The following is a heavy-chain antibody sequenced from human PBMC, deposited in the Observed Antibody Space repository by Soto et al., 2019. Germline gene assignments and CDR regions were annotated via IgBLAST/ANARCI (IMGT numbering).Heavy chain of an antibody. Sequence: PSETLSLTCSVSGASLNSGNYYWGCIRQFPGKGLEWIGHIYVTGAVDYNPSLRDRITISQDTSERQFSLNLRLVTAADTAVYYCARLRIATNNYKWFDPWGQGTLVTVSS. D-gene: IGHD2-21*01. V-gene: IGHV4-31*03. J-gene: IGHJ5*02. CDR3: ARLRIATNNYKWFDP. CDR1: GASLNSGNYY. CDR2: IYVTGAV.